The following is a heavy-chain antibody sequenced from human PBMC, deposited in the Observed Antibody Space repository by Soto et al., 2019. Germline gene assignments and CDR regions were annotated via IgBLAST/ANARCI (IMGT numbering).Heavy chain of an antibody. CDR2: IWYDGSNK. Sequence: QVQLVESGGGVVQPGRSLRLSCAASGFTFSSYGMHWVRQAPGKGLEWVAVIWYDGSNKYYADSVKGRFTISRDNSKNTLYLQMNSLRAEDTAVYYCARDHEAVAGTDYWGQGTLVTVSS. CDR3: ARDHEAVAGTDY. V-gene: IGHV3-33*01. CDR1: GFTFSSYG. J-gene: IGHJ4*02. D-gene: IGHD6-19*01.